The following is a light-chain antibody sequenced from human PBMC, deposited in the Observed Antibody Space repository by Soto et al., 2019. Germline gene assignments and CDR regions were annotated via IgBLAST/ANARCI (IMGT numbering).Light chain of an antibody. J-gene: IGKJ5*01. Sequence: EIVFTQSPRTLSLTPGERATLSCRASQSVSSSFLAWYQQKRGQPPRLLIYGASNRATGIPDRFSGSGSGTDFTLTLSRVEPDDFAVYYCRHSRAIGQGTRLEI. V-gene: IGKV3-20*01. CDR2: GAS. CDR3: RHSRA. CDR1: QSVSSSF.